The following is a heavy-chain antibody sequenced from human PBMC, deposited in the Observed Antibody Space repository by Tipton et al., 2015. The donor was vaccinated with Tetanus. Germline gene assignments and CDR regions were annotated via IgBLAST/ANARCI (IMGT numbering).Heavy chain of an antibody. Sequence: VQLVQSGAEVKKPGESLKISCKCSGYSFDTYWIAWVRQMPGKGLEWMGIIYPGDSDTRYSPSFQGHVTMSADKSMNTAHLQWSSLKASDTAMYYCARLHLRTFASSSGYWGQGSLVTVSS. J-gene: IGHJ4*02. CDR3: ARLHLRTFASSSGY. V-gene: IGHV5-51*01. CDR2: IYPGDSDT. CDR1: GYSFDTYW. D-gene: IGHD6-6*01.